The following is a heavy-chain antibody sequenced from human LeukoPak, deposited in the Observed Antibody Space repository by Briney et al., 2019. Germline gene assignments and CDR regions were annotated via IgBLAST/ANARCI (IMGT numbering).Heavy chain of an antibody. V-gene: IGHV1-18*01. J-gene: IGHJ4*02. Sequence: GASVKVSCEASGYTLTSYGINWMRQAPGQGLEWMGWISTQSGNTNYAQKVQGRLTLTTDRSTNTAYMELRSLRSDDTAVYYCAREGGILHFDYWGQGTLVTVSS. CDR1: GYTLTSYG. D-gene: IGHD3-3*02. CDR3: AREGGILHFDY. CDR2: ISTQSGNT.